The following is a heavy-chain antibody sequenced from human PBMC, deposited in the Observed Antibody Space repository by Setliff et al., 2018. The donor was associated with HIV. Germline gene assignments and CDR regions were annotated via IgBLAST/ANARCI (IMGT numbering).Heavy chain of an antibody. Sequence: HPGGSLRLSCAASGFTFRNYAMSWVRQAPGKGLEWVSGIIGTGLNTYNADSVKGRFTISRDNSKNTLYLQMNSLRVEDTAVYYCAKRGGATHPDALDMWGQGTLVTVSS. CDR1: GFTFRNYA. D-gene: IGHD3-16*01. CDR3: AKRGGATHPDALDM. CDR2: IIGTGLNT. V-gene: IGHV3-23*01. J-gene: IGHJ3*02.